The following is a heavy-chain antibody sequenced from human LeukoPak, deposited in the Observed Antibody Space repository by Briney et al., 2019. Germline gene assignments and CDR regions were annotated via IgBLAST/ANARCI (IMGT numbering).Heavy chain of an antibody. CDR3: ARDGSYYDFWSGYYTGLLDY. CDR1: GGSISSYY. CDR2: IYTSGST. V-gene: IGHV4-4*07. D-gene: IGHD3-3*01. J-gene: IGHJ4*02. Sequence: SETLSLTCTVSGGSISSYYWSWIRQPAGKGLEWIGRIYTSGSTNYNPSLKSRVTMSVDTSKNQFSLKLSSVTAADPAVYYCARDGSYYDFWSGYYTGLLDYWGQGTLVTVSS.